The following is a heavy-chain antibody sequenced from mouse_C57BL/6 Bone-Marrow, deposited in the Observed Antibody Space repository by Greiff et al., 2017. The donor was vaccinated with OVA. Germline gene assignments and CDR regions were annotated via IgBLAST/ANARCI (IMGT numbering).Heavy chain of an antibody. D-gene: IGHD2-5*01. CDR1: GYAFSSYW. J-gene: IGHJ2*01. V-gene: IGHV1-80*01. CDR2: IYPGDGDT. Sequence: QVQLKQSGAELVKPGASVKISCKASGYAFSSYWMNWVKQRPGKGLEWIGQIYPGDGDTNYNGKFKGKATLTADKSSSTAYMQLSSLTSEDSAVYFCAREDYSNYGYYFNYWGQGTTLTVSS. CDR3: AREDYSNYGYYFNY.